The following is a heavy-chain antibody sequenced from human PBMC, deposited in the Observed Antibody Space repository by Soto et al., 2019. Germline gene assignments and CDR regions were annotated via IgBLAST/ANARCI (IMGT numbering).Heavy chain of an antibody. V-gene: IGHV3-30*18. CDR1: GFTFSNYG. CDR3: AKNPGYNSGWYSLDY. CDR2: ISYDGSNK. J-gene: IGHJ4*02. Sequence: QVQLVESGGGVVQPGRSLRLSCAASGFTFSNYGMHWVRQAPGKGLEWVAVISYDGSNKYYADSVKGRFTISRDNSKNTLYLQMNSLRVEDTAMYYCAKNPGYNSGWYSLDYWGQGTLVTVSS. D-gene: IGHD6-19*01.